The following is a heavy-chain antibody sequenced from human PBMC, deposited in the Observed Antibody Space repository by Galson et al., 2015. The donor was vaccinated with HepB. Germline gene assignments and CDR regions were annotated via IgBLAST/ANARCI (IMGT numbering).Heavy chain of an antibody. CDR3: ARLVYDSSGYYSLGYYYYMDV. Sequence: SVKVSCKASGGTFSSYAISWVRQAPGQGLEWMGGIIPIFGTANYAQKFQGRVTITADESTSTAYMELSSLRSEDTAVYYCARLVYDSSGYYSLGYYYYMDVWGKGTTVTVSS. CDR1: GGTFSSYA. D-gene: IGHD3-22*01. CDR2: IIPIFGTA. J-gene: IGHJ6*03. V-gene: IGHV1-69*13.